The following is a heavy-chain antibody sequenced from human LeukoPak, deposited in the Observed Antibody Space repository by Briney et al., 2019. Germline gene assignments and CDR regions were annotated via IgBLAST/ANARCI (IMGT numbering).Heavy chain of an antibody. CDR3: ARDPKGSQWLAYDAFDI. D-gene: IGHD6-19*01. CDR1: GYTFTSYD. J-gene: IGHJ3*02. Sequence: GASVKVSCKASGYTFTSYDINWVRQATGQGLEWMGWMNPNSGNTGYAQKFQGRVTITRNTSISTAYMELSSLRSEDTAVYYCARDPKGSQWLAYDAFDIWGQGTMVTVSS. V-gene: IGHV1-8*03. CDR2: MNPNSGNT.